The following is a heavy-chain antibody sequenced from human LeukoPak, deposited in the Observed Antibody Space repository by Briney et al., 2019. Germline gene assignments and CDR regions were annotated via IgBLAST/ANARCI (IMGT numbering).Heavy chain of an antibody. CDR2: LSVGGEKT. V-gene: IGHV3-23*01. CDR3: AKDIEHFDS. CDR1: GVIFRNFA. D-gene: IGHD3-16*02. Sequence: GGSLRLSCAASGVIFRNFAMSWVRQAPGKGLEWVSGLSVGGEKTFYAGSVKGRFTISRDDSNATLFLQMNSLRIEDTAVYYCAKDIEHFDSWGQGTLVTVSS. J-gene: IGHJ4*02.